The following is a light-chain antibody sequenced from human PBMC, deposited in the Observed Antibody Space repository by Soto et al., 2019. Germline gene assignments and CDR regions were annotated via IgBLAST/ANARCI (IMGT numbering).Light chain of an antibody. CDR3: SSYTSSSTRLV. CDR2: DVS. V-gene: IGLV2-14*01. J-gene: IGLJ3*02. CDR1: SSDVGGYNY. Sequence: QSALTQPASVSGSPGQSITISSTGTSSDVGGYNYVSWYQQHPGKAPKLMIYDVSNRPSGVSNHFSGSKSGNTASLTISGLQAEDEADYYCSSYTSSSTRLVFGGGTQLTVL.